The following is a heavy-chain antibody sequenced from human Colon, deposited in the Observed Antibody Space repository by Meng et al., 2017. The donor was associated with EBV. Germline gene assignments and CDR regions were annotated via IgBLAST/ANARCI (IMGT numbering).Heavy chain of an antibody. CDR1: GLTFRWYW. Sequence: EVQLAASGGGLVQPWGSLRVYCAASGLTFRWYWLHWVRHAAGRGVVCVSRIRNDGSETNDADSVKGLFTISSDNDKNTVYLQINRLRDEDTSVYYCARGWVEGSRANVGFEYWGQGTLVTVSS. CDR2: IRNDGSET. CDR3: ARGWVEGSRANVGFEY. V-gene: IGHV3-74*01. D-gene: IGHD5-24*01. J-gene: IGHJ4*01.